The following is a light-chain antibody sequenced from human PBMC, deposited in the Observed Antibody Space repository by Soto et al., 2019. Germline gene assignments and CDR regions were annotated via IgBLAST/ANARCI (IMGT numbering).Light chain of an antibody. J-gene: IGKJ1*01. CDR2: AAS. CDR3: QRYHGAST. V-gene: IGKV1-27*01. Sequence: DIQMTQSPSSLSASVGDRVTITCRASQAISNYLAWYQQKPGRVPTLLISAASTLQSGVPSRFSGSGFGTDFTLTITSLQPEDVATYYCQRYHGASTFGQGTKVEI. CDR1: QAISNY.